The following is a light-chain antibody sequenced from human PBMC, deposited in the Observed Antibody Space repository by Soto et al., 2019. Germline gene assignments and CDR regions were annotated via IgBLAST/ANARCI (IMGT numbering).Light chain of an antibody. Sequence: QSALTQPPSVSGAPGQRVTISCSGSSSNIGAGYDVHWYQQLPGTAPRLLIYVSRNRPSGVPDRFSGSKSGTSASLAITGLQTDDEADYYCQSYDSSLSGSGVFGTGTKVTVL. CDR1: SSNIGAGYD. CDR2: VSR. J-gene: IGLJ1*01. V-gene: IGLV1-40*01. CDR3: QSYDSSLSGSGV.